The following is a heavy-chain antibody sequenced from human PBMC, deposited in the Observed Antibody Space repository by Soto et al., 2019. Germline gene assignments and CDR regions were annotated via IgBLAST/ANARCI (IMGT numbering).Heavy chain of an antibody. J-gene: IGHJ6*02. CDR3: ARDSYGSGYGMDV. D-gene: IGHD3-10*01. CDR2: IYWDDDK. Sequence: SGPTLVNPTQTLTPTFSFSGFSLTRGVSVGWIRQPPGKALEWLALIYWDDDKRYSPSLKSRLTIIKDTSKNQVVLIMTNLGPVDTATYYCARDSYGSGYGMDVWGQGTTVTVS. CDR1: GFSLTRGVS. V-gene: IGHV2-5*02.